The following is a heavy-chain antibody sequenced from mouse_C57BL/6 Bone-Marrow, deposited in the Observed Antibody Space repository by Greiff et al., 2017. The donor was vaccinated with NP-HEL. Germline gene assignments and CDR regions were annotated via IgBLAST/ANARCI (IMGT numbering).Heavy chain of an antibody. CDR2: IYPSSGST. V-gene: IGHV1-55*01. Sequence: QVQLQQPGAELVKPGASVKMSCKASGYTFTSYWITWVKQRPGQGLEWIGDIYPSSGSTNYNEKFKSKATLTVDTSSSTAYMQLSSLTSEDSAVYYCARGYYGSIYAMDYWGQGTSVTVSS. CDR3: ARGYYGSIYAMDY. CDR1: GYTFTSYW. J-gene: IGHJ4*01. D-gene: IGHD1-1*01.